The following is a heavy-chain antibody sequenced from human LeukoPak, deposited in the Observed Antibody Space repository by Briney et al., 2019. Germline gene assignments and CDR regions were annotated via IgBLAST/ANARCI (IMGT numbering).Heavy chain of an antibody. CDR2: MNPNSGNT. CDR3: AKGPYYYGSGNYYNPFDP. D-gene: IGHD3-10*01. Sequence: ASVKVSCKASGYTFTSYDINWVRQATGQGLEWMGWMNPNSGNTGYAQKFQGRVTMTRNTSISTAYMELNSLRAADTAVYYCAKGPYYYGSGNYYNPFDPWGQGTLVTVSS. J-gene: IGHJ5*02. V-gene: IGHV1-8*01. CDR1: GYTFTSYD.